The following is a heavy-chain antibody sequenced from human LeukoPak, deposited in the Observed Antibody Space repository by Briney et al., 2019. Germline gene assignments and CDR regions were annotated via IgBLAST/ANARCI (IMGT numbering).Heavy chain of an antibody. CDR2: ISSSSSTI. CDR3: ARTPRFGELLEWYMDV. V-gene: IGHV3-48*01. Sequence: PGGSLRLSCAASGFTFSSYSMNWVRQAPGKGLEWVSYISSSSSTIYYADSVKGRFTISRDNAKNSLYLQMNSLRAEDTAVYYCARTPRFGELLEWYMDVWGKGTTVTVSS. D-gene: IGHD3-10*01. CDR1: GFTFSSYS. J-gene: IGHJ6*03.